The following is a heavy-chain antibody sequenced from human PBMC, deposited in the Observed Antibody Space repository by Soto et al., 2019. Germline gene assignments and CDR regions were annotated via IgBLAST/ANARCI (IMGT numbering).Heavy chain of an antibody. CDR2: VYSSGTT. J-gene: IGHJ4*02. CDR3: ARDIGSYAYGEGY. CDR1: GGSINSYW. D-gene: IGHD3-10*01. Sequence: TSETLSLTCSVSGGSINSYWWSWIRQPAGKGLEWIRRVYSSGTTDYNPSLNSRATLSVETSKNQFSLKLSSVPAADTAVYYCARDIGSYAYGEGYWGQGIQVTVS. V-gene: IGHV4-4*07.